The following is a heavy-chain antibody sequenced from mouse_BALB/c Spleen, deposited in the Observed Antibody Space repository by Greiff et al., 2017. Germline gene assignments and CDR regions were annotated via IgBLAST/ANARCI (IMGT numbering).Heavy chain of an antibody. CDR2: ISCYNGAT. J-gene: IGHJ2*01. CDR3: ARAHYYGSSYYFDY. V-gene: IGHV1S34*01. CDR1: GYSFTGYY. Sequence: LVKTGASVKISCKASGYSFTGYYMHWVKQSHGKSLEWIGYISCYNGATSYNQKFKGKATFTVDTSSSTAHMQFNSLTSEDSAVYYCARAHYYGSSYYFDYWGQGTTLTVSS. D-gene: IGHD1-1*01.